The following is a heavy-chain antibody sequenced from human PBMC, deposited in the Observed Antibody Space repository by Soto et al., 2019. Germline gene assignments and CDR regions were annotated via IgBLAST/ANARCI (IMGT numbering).Heavy chain of an antibody. CDR3: TTDYGSGEHYYYYYYMDV. CDR2: IKSKTDGGTT. J-gene: IGHJ6*03. CDR1: GFTFSNAW. Sequence: GGSLRLSCAASGFTFSNAWMSWVRQAPGKGLEWVGRIKSKTDGGTTDYAAPVKGRFTISRDDSKNTLYLQMNSLKTEDTAVYYCTTDYGSGEHYYYYYYMDVWGKGTTVTVSS. D-gene: IGHD3-10*01. V-gene: IGHV3-15*01.